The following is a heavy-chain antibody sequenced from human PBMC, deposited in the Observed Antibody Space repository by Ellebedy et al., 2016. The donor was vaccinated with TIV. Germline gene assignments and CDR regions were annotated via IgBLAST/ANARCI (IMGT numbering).Heavy chain of an antibody. Sequence: SETLSLTXAVYGGSFSGYYWSWIRQPPGKGLEWIGEINHSGSTNYNPSLKSRVTISVDTSKNQFSLKLSSVTAADTAVYYCASVMITFGGVIAHFDYWGQGTLVTVSS. V-gene: IGHV4-34*01. CDR1: GGSFSGYY. J-gene: IGHJ4*02. CDR3: ASVMITFGGVIAHFDY. CDR2: INHSGST. D-gene: IGHD3-16*02.